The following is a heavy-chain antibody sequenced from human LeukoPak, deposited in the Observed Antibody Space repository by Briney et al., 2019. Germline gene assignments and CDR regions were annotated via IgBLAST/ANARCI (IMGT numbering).Heavy chain of an antibody. Sequence: QSGGSLRLSCAASGFTLSNHAMIWVRQAPGKGLEWVSSISGSGAMTYYADSVKGRFTISRDNAMDTLYLQMNSLRADDTAVYYCAKTPGYCSGGSCYYYYYMDVWGKGTTVTVSS. V-gene: IGHV3-23*01. D-gene: IGHD2-15*01. J-gene: IGHJ6*03. CDR1: GFTLSNHA. CDR3: AKTPGYCSGGSCYYYYYMDV. CDR2: ISGSGAMT.